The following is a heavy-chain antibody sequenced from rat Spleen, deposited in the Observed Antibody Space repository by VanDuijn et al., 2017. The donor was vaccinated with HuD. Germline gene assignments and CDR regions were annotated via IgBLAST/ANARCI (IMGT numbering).Heavy chain of an antibody. Sequence: EVQLVESDGGLVQPGRSLKISCAASGFTFSDYAMAWVRQAPKKGLEWVATIIYGDSSGHSSTYYRDSVKGRFSISRDNAKSTLYLQMDSLRSEDTATYYCTREIIRGTKDWFADWGQGTLVTVSS. D-gene: IGHD4-3*01. CDR3: TREIIRGTKDWFAD. CDR1: GFTFSDYA. J-gene: IGHJ3*01. V-gene: IGHV5-17*01. CDR2: IIYGDSSGHSST.